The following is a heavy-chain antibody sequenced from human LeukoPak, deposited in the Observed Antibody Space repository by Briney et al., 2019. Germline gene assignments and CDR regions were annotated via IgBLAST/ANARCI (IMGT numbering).Heavy chain of an antibody. CDR2: IYPGDSDT. D-gene: IGHD3-10*01. V-gene: IGHV5-51*01. CDR3: ARLSYYGSGRDSFDI. CDR1: GYSFTSYW. J-gene: IGHJ3*02. Sequence: GESLKISCKGSGYSFTSYWIGWVRQMPGKGLEWMGIIYPGDSDTRYSPSFQGQVTISTDKSISTAYLQWNSLKASDTAMYYCARLSYYGSGRDSFDIWGQGTMVTVSS.